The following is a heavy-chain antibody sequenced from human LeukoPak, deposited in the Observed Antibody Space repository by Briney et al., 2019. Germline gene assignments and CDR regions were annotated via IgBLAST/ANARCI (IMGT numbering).Heavy chain of an antibody. D-gene: IGHD3-22*01. V-gene: IGHV3-23*01. Sequence: GGSLRLSCAASGFTFSDSDMSWVRQAPGKGLEWVSGISGSGDRTYNADSVKGRFTISRDNAKNTLYLQMNSLRAEDTAVYYCARGYYDSNDSNRSNWFEPWGQGTLVTVSS. CDR1: GFTFSDSD. CDR3: ARGYYDSNDSNRSNWFEP. J-gene: IGHJ5*02. CDR2: ISGSGDRT.